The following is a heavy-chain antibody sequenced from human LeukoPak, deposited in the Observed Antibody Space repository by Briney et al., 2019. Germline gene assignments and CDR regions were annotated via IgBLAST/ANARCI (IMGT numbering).Heavy chain of an antibody. V-gene: IGHV3-33*01. J-gene: IGHJ3*02. CDR2: IWYDGSNE. CDR3: AREADCSGGSCYRGPFDI. D-gene: IGHD2-15*01. CDR1: GFTFSSYG. Sequence: GRSLRLSCAASGFTFSSYGMHWVRQAPGKGLEWVAVIWYDGSNEYYADSVTGRFTISRDSSKNTLFLQMNSLRVEDTAVYYCAREADCSGGSCYRGPFDIWGQGTMVTVSS.